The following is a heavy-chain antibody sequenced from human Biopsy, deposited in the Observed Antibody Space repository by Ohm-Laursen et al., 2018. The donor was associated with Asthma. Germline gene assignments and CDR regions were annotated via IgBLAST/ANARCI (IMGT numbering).Heavy chain of an antibody. J-gene: IGHJ4*02. CDR2: INSVFGTT. V-gene: IGHV1-69*01. CDR3: ARKAGSCISRTCYSLDF. D-gene: IGHD2-2*01. Sequence: GSSVKVSCKSLGGTFNTYVIGWVRPAPGPGLEWMGGINSVFGTTTYPQKFQDRVTITADDSTSTVYMELSSLRSEDTAVYYCARKAGSCISRTCYSLDFWGQGTLVTVSS. CDR1: GGTFNTYV.